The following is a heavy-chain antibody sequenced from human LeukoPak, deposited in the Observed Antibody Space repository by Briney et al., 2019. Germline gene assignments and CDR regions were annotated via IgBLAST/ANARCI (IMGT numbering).Heavy chain of an antibody. Sequence: GGSLRLSCAASGFTFSSYGMHWVRQAPGKGLEWVAFIRYDGSNKYYADSVKGRFTISRDNSKNTLYLQMNSLRAEDTAVYYCAKVYCSSTSCPDGWGQGTLVTVSS. D-gene: IGHD2-2*01. CDR2: IRYDGSNK. CDR3: AKVYCSSTSCPDG. CDR1: GFTFSSYG. V-gene: IGHV3-30*02. J-gene: IGHJ4*02.